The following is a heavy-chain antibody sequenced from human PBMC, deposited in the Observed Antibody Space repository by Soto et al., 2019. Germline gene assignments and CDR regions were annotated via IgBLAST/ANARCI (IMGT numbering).Heavy chain of an antibody. V-gene: IGHV3-53*01. CDR2: IYSGGST. CDR1: GFTVSSNY. D-gene: IGHD4-17*01. J-gene: IGHJ4*02. CDR3: AGAPPTDYGGIDYYFDY. Sequence: PGGSLRLSCAASGFTVSSNYMSWVRQAPGKGLEWVSVIYSGGSTYYADSVKGRFTISRDNSKNTLYLQMNSLRAEDTAVYYCAGAPPTDYGGIDYYFDYWGQGTLVTVFS.